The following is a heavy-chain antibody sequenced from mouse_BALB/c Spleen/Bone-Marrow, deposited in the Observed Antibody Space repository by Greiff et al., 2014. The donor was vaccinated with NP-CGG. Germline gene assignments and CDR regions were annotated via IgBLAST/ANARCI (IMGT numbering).Heavy chain of an antibody. V-gene: IGHV1-69*02. CDR2: IYPSDSYT. D-gene: IGHD2-3*01. J-gene: IGHJ2*01. CDR1: GYTFTSYW. Sequence: VQLQQSGAELVRPGASVKLSCKASGYTFTSYWINWVNQRPGQGLEWIGNIYPSDSYTNYNQKFKDKATLTVDKSSSTAYMQLSSPTSEDSAVYYCTRGCYDLDYWGQGTTLTVSS. CDR3: TRGCYDLDY.